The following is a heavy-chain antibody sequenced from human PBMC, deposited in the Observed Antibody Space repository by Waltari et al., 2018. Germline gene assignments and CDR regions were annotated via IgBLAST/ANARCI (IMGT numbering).Heavy chain of an antibody. CDR2: ISYDGSNK. J-gene: IGHJ4*02. Sequence: LSCAASGFTFSSYAMHWVRQAPGKGLEWVAVISYDGSNKYYADSVKGRFTISRDNAKNSLYLQMNSLRAEDTAVYYCARDLWRITIFGPGELFDYWGQGTLVTVSS. V-gene: IGHV3-30*04. D-gene: IGHD3-3*01. CDR1: GFTFSSYA. CDR3: ARDLWRITIFGPGELFDY.